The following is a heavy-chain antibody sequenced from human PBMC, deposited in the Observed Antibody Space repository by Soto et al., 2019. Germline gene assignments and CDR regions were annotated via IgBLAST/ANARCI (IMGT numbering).Heavy chain of an antibody. CDR2: IWYDGSNK. CDR1: GFTFSSYG. CDR3: ARDRTPFCSGGSCAAFDI. J-gene: IGHJ3*02. Sequence: QVQLVESGGGVVQPGRSLRLSCAASGFTFSSYGMHWVRQAPGKGLEWVAVIWYDGSNKYYAYSVKGRFTISRENSKNTLYLQMNSLRAEDTAVYYCARDRTPFCSGGSCAAFDIWGQGTMVTVSS. D-gene: IGHD2-15*01. V-gene: IGHV3-33*01.